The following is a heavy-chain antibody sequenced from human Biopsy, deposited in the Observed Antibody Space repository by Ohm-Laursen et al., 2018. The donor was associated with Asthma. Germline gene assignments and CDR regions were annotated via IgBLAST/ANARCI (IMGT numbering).Heavy chain of an antibody. J-gene: IGHJ4*02. CDR1: GGTFNTYV. CDR3: ARKAGSCISRTCYSLDF. CDR2: INSVFGTT. D-gene: IGHD2-2*01. Sequence: VKISCKSLGGTFNTYVIGWVRQAPGQGLEWMGGINSVFGTTTYPQKFQDRVTITADDSTSTVYMELSSLRSEGTAVYYCARKAGSCISRTCYSLDFWGQETLVTVSS. V-gene: IGHV1-69*13.